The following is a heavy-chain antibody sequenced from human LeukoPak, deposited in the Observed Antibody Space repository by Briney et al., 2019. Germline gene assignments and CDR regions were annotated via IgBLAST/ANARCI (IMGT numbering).Heavy chain of an antibody. Sequence: SQTRSLTCTVSGGSISSYYWSWIRQPAGKGREWIGRIYTSGSTNYNHSLKSRVTMSVDTSKNQFSLKLSSVTAADTAVYYCARDRYYYYYGMDVWGQGTTVTVSS. V-gene: IGHV4-4*07. CDR1: GGSISSYY. J-gene: IGHJ6*02. CDR2: IYTSGST. CDR3: ARDRYYYYYGMDV.